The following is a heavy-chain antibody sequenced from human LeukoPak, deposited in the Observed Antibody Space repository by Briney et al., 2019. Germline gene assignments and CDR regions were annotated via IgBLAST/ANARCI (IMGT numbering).Heavy chain of an antibody. J-gene: IGHJ4*02. CDR2: INPSGGCT. V-gene: IGHV1-46*03. CDR3: ARAGYWAASGYATI. D-gene: IGHD6-13*01. Sequence: ASVKVSCKASGYTFTSYYMHWVRQAPGQGLEWMGIINPSGGCTTYAQKFQGRVTMTRDTSTSTVYMALSSLTPEDTAVYYCARAGYWAASGYATIWGQGTLVTVSS. CDR1: GYTFTSYY.